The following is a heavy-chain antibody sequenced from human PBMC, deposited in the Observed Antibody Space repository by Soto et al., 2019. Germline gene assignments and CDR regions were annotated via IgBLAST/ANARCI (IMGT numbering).Heavy chain of an antibody. D-gene: IGHD2-2*01. V-gene: IGHV4-34*01. CDR2: INQSGNT. CDR3: ARPSYALNWDFHYGMQV. CDR1: GGSFSGYY. Sequence: SETLSLTCAVSGGSFSGYYWTCIRQIPGKGLEWIVEINQSGNTKYNPSLMSRVTMSVDTSRNQFSLKLRSVTAADTAVYYCARPSYALNWDFHYGMQVWGQGTSVTVSS. J-gene: IGHJ6*02.